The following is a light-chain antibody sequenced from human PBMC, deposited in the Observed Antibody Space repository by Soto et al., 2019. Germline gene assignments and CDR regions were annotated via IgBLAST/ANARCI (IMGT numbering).Light chain of an antibody. CDR2: DAS. CDR3: HQRSNWPLT. J-gene: IGKJ4*01. V-gene: IGKV3-11*01. CDR1: QSVSSA. Sequence: ETVMTQSPATLSVSPGERATLSCRASQSVSSALAWYQQKPGLPPRLLIYDASTRATGIPARFSGSGSGTDFTLTINSLEPEDFAIYFCHQRSNWPLTFGGGTKLEIK.